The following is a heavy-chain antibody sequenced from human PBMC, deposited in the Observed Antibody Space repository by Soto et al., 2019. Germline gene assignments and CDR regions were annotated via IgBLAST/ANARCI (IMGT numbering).Heavy chain of an antibody. CDR3: ARVYCSTTTCHVQAFDS. CDR2: ISSAGDSS. CDR1: GFTFSSYE. J-gene: IGHJ4*02. V-gene: IGHV3-48*03. Sequence: LRLSCAASGFTFSSYEMNWVRQAPGRTLEWVSYISSAGDSSYYADSVKGRFTISRDNAKNSLYLQMNSLRVEDTAVYYCARVYCSTTTCHVQAFDSWGQGTLVTVPQ. D-gene: IGHD2-2*01.